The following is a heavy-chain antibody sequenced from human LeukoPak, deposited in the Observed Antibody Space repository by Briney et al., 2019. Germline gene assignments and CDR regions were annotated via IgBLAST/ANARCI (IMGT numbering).Heavy chain of an antibody. CDR1: GFTFSSYS. D-gene: IGHD3-22*01. V-gene: IGHV3-21*01. CDR3: ARAAYDSSGYYWGFDY. CDR2: ISSSSSYI. J-gene: IGHJ4*02. Sequence: GGSLRLSXAASGFTFSSYSMNSVRQAPGKGLEWFSSISSSSSYIYYEDSVKGRFTISRDNAKKSLYLQMNSLRAEDTAVYYCARAAYDSSGYYWGFDYWGQGTLVTVSS.